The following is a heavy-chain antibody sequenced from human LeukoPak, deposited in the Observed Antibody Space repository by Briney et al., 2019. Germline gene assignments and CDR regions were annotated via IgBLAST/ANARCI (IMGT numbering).Heavy chain of an antibody. Sequence: GGSLRLSCTASGFTFGNHAMSWVRQAPGKGLEWVGFIRNKAYGDRPDYAASVQGRFTITRDDSESIAYLQMNSLKTEDAGVYYCTRVNYYDSSSFYYGYFDYWGQGTLVTVSS. J-gene: IGHJ4*02. D-gene: IGHD3-22*01. CDR1: GFTFGNHA. V-gene: IGHV3-49*04. CDR2: IRNKAYGDRP. CDR3: TRVNYYDSSSFYYGYFDY.